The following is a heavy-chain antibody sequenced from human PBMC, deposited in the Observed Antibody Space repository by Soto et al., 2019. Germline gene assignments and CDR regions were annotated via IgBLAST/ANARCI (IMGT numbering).Heavy chain of an antibody. Sequence: SETLSLTCTVSGGSLKSGGYYWSWIRQHPGRGLEWIGYIYYTGRTYYNPSLESRVTFSVDTSKNQFSLKLSSVTAADTAVYYCARDVTSNHNCFDPWGPGTLVTVSS. CDR3: ARDVTSNHNCFDP. CDR2: IYYTGRT. D-gene: IGHD2-2*01. CDR1: GGSLKSGGYY. V-gene: IGHV4-31*02. J-gene: IGHJ5*02.